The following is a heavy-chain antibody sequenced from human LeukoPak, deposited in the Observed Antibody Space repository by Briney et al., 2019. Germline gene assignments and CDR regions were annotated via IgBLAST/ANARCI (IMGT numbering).Heavy chain of an antibody. D-gene: IGHD1-7*01. V-gene: IGHV1-69*13. Sequence: ASVKVSCKASGGTFSSYAISWVRQAPGQGLEWMGGIIPIFGTASYAQKFQGRVTITADESTSTAYMELSSLRSEDTAVYYCARAPARYNWNYTPPDYWGQGTLVTVSS. CDR2: IIPIFGTA. J-gene: IGHJ4*02. CDR3: ARAPARYNWNYTPPDY. CDR1: GGTFSSYA.